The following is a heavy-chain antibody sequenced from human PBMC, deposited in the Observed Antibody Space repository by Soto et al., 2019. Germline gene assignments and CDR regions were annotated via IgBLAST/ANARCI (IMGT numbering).Heavy chain of an antibody. D-gene: IGHD3-3*01. Sequence: QVQLVQSGAEVKKPGASVKVSCKASGYTFTSYAMHWVRQAPGQRLEWMGWMNAGNGNTKYSQKFQGRVTITRDTSASTAYMELSSLRSEDTAVYYCARDLGPTIFGVAYYFDYWGQGTLVTVSS. J-gene: IGHJ4*02. CDR2: MNAGNGNT. CDR1: GYTFTSYA. CDR3: ARDLGPTIFGVAYYFDY. V-gene: IGHV1-3*01.